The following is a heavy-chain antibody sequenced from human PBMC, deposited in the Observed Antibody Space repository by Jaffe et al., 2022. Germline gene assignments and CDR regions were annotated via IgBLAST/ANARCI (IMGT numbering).Heavy chain of an antibody. J-gene: IGHJ5*02. D-gene: IGHD5-18*01. CDR3: ARAPTFVDTAMVTNWFDP. Sequence: QVQLVQSGAEVKKPGSSVKVSCKASGGTFSSYAISWVRQAPGQGLEWMGGIIPIFGTANYAQKFQGRVTITADESTSTAYMELSSLRSEDTAVYYCARAPTFVDTAMVTNWFDPWGQGTLVTVSS. CDR1: GGTFSSYA. CDR2: IIPIFGTA. V-gene: IGHV1-69*01.